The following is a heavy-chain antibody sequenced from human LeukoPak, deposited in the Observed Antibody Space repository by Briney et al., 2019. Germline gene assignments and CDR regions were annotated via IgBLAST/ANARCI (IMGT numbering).Heavy chain of an antibody. D-gene: IGHD3-16*02. V-gene: IGHV3-23*01. J-gene: IGHJ4*02. CDR2: ISGSGGST. CDR3: ANRGGGYEYVWGSYRYPLGY. Sequence: GGSLRLSCAASGFTFSSYAISWVRQAPGKGLEWVSAISGSGGSTYSADSVKGRFTISRDNSQNTLYLQMNSLIARDTAVSYCANRGGGYEYVWGSYRYPLGYWGQGTLVTVSS. CDR1: GFTFSSYA.